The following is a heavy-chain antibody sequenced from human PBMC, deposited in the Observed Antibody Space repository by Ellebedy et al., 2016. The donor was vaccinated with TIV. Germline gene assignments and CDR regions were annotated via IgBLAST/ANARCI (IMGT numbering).Heavy chain of an antibody. J-gene: IGHJ6*02. D-gene: IGHD3-10*01. CDR1: GYTLTELS. CDR3: ATRGRGGPNYYYYGMDV. V-gene: IGHV1-24*01. Sequence: ASVKVSCKVSGYTLTELSMHWVRQAPGKGLEWIGGFDPEDGETIYAQKFQGRVTMTEDTSTDTAYMELSSLRSEDTTVYYCATRGRGGPNYYYYGMDVWGQGTTVTVSS. CDR2: FDPEDGET.